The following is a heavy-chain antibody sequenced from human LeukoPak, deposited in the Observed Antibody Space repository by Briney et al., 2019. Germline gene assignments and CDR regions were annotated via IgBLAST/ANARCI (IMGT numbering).Heavy chain of an antibody. CDR3: ARDTRRGCSSTSCQNWFDP. CDR1: GYTFTSYG. J-gene: IGHJ5*02. Sequence: ASVKVSCKASGYTFTSYGISWVRQAPGQGLEWMGWISAYNGNTNYAQKLQGRVTMTTDTSTSTAYMELRSLRSDDTAVYYCARDTRRGCSSTSCQNWFDPWGQGTLVTVSS. V-gene: IGHV1-18*01. D-gene: IGHD2-2*01. CDR2: ISAYNGNT.